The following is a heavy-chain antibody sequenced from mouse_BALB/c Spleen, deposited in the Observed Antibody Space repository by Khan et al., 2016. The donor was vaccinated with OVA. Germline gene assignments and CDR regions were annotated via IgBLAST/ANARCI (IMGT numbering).Heavy chain of an antibody. CDR2: INPSNGGT. CDR3: TRGGYGGFAY. CDR1: GYTFTSYY. V-gene: IGHV1S81*02. D-gene: IGHD1-2*01. J-gene: IGHJ3*01. Sequence: QVQLQQSGAELVKPGASVKLSCKASGYTFTSYYIYWMKQRPGQGLEWIGEINPSNGGTNFNEKFKSKATLTVDKSSSTAYMQLSSLTSEDSAVYDCTRGGYGGFAYWGQGTLVTVSA.